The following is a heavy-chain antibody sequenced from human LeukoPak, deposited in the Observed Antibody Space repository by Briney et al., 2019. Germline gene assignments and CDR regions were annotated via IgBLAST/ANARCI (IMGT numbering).Heavy chain of an antibody. CDR3: ARVSYDILTGYSYIDY. J-gene: IGHJ4*02. Sequence: GGSLRLSCAASGFTFSSYAMSWVRQAPGKGLEWVSSIRSSSSYIYYADSVKGRFTISRDNAKNSLYLQMNSLRAEDTAVYYCARVSYDILTGYSYIDYWGQGTLVTVSS. D-gene: IGHD3-9*01. V-gene: IGHV3-21*01. CDR2: IRSSSSYI. CDR1: GFTFSSYA.